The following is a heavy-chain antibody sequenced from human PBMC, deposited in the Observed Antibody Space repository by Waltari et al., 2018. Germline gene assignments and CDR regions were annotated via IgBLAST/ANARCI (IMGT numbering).Heavy chain of an antibody. V-gene: IGHV4-34*01. CDR3: ARGIKGYCSGGSCYPPYYYYYGMDV. D-gene: IGHD2-15*01. CDR1: GGSFSGYY. Sequence: QVQLQQWGAGLLKPSETLSLTCAVYGGSFSGYYWSWIRQPPGTGLEWIGEINHSGSTNYNPSLKSRVTISVDTSKNQFSLKLSSVTAADTAVYYCARGIKGYCSGGSCYPPYYYYYGMDVWGQGTTVTVSS. CDR2: INHSGST. J-gene: IGHJ6*02.